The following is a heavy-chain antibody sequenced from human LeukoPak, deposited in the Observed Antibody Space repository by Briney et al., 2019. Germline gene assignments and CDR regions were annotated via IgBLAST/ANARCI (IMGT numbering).Heavy chain of an antibody. Sequence: ASVKVSCKASGYTFTSYGISWVRQAPGQGLEWMGWISAYNGNTNYAQKLQGRVTMTTDTSTSTAYMELRSLRSDDTAVYYCARSALYSGSRPGEGVSRKEFDYWGQGTLVTVSS. CDR3: ARSALYSGSRPGEGVSRKEFDY. V-gene: IGHV1-18*01. J-gene: IGHJ4*02. D-gene: IGHD1-26*01. CDR1: GYTFTSYG. CDR2: ISAYNGNT.